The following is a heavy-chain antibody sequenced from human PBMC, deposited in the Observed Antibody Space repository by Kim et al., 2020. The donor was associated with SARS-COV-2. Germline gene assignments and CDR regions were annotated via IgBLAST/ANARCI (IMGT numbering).Heavy chain of an antibody. J-gene: IGHJ6*01. CDR3: ARALVHGMTFAYCDAMDV. Sequence: GGSLRLSCAASGFTFSSYAMHWVRQAPGKGLEWVAGISYNASNKYYADSVQGRCTITRDNDEDTIYLHMNSQRLKTTDMYDCARALVHGMTFAYCDAMDV. CDR2: ISYNASNK. D-gene: IGHD1-1*01. CDR1: GFTFSSYA. V-gene: IGHV3-30*04.